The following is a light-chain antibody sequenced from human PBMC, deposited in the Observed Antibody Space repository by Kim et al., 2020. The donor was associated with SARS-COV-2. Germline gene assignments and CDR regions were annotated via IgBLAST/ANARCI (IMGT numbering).Light chain of an antibody. CDR3: AAWDDSLTAWV. CDR1: SSNIGKKA. CDR2: YDN. V-gene: IGLV1-36*01. Sequence: QSVLTQPPSVSEAPRQRVTISCSGSSSNIGKKAVNWYQQLPGKAPKLLIYYDNLLPSGVSDRFSGSKSGTSASLAISGLQSEDEADYYCAAWDDSLTAWVFGGGTQLTVL. J-gene: IGLJ3*02.